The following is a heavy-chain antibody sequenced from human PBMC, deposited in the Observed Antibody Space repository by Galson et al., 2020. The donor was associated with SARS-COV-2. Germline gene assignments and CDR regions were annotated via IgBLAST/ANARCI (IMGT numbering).Heavy chain of an antibody. V-gene: IGHV2-5*02. CDR3: AHKPHIAAAGRWFDP. CDR2: IYWDDDK. D-gene: IGHD6-13*01. J-gene: IGHJ5*02. Sequence: KMSGPTLVNPTQTLTLTCTFSGFSLSTSGVGVGWIRQPTGKALEWLALIYWDDDKRYSPSLKSRLTITKDTSKNQVVLTMTNMDPVDTATYYCAHKPHIAAAGRWFDPWGQGTLVTVSS. CDR1: GFSLSTSGVG.